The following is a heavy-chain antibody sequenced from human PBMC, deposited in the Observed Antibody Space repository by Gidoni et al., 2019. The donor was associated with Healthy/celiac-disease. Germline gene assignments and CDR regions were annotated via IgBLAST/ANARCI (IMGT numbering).Heavy chain of an antibody. V-gene: IGHV4-34*01. Sequence: QVQLQQWGAGLLKPSETLSLTCAVYGGSFSGYYWSWIRQPPGKGLEWIGEINHSGSTNYNPSLKSRVTISVDTSKNQFSLKLSSVTAADTAVYYCARAVDTAMTYYYYGMDVWGQGTTVTVSS. D-gene: IGHD5-18*01. J-gene: IGHJ6*02. CDR1: GGSFSGYY. CDR3: ARAVDTAMTYYYYGMDV. CDR2: INHSGST.